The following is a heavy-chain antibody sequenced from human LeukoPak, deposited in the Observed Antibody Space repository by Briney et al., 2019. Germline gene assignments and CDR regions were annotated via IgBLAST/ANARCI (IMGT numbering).Heavy chain of an antibody. J-gene: IGHJ5*02. V-gene: IGHV3-7*03. Sequence: PGGSLRLSCAASGFTVSSTYMSWVRQAPGKGLEWVANIKTDGSEKYYVDSVKGRFTISRDNAKNSLYLQMNSLRAEDTAVYYCARDYTGYFPWGQGTLVIVSP. D-gene: IGHD3-9*01. CDR2: IKTDGSEK. CDR3: ARDYTGYFP. CDR1: GFTVSSTY.